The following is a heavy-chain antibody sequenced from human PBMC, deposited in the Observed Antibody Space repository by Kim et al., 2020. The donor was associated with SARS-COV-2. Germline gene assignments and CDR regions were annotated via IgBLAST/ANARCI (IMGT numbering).Heavy chain of an antibody. CDR3: ERDRHCSGGNCFESAFDL. Sequence: ASVKVSCKTSGYTFSSYGISWVRQAPGQGLELMGWISAHHGYTKFAQKFQDKVTVTTDTSTSTAYMELRSLRSDDTGVYYCERDRHCSGGNCFESAFDLWGQGTMVTVSS. CDR2: ISAHHGYT. V-gene: IGHV1-18*01. D-gene: IGHD2-15*01. CDR1: GYTFSSYG. J-gene: IGHJ3*01.